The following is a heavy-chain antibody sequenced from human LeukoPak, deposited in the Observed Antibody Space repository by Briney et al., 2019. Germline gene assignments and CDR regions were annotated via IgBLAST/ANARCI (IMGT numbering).Heavy chain of an antibody. J-gene: IGHJ4*02. CDR1: VYTFTDNF. V-gene: IGHV1-69*13. CDR3: ARLGTGGYY. Sequence: SVKVSCKASVYTFTDNFFHWVRQAPGQGLGWMGGIIPIFGTANYAQKFQGRVTITADESTSTAYMELSSLRSEDTAVYYCARLGTGGYYWGQGTLVTVSS. CDR2: IIPIFGTA.